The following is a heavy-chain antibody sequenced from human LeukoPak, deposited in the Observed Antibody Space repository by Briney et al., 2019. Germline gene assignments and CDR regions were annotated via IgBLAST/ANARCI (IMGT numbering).Heavy chain of an antibody. CDR3: ARVGLQYGAGSYIFDY. J-gene: IGHJ4*02. D-gene: IGHD3-10*01. V-gene: IGHV4-39*07. CDR1: GASIASSGSY. CDR2: ISFSGST. Sequence: SETLSLTCTVSGASIASSGSYWGWIRQPPGQGLEWIGTISFSGSTYYNPSLKSRVTILLDTSKKQFSLKLTSVTAADTAVYYCARVGLQYGAGSYIFDYWGQGTLVTVSS.